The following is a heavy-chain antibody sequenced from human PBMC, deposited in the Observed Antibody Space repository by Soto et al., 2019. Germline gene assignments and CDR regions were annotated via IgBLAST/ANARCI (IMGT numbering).Heavy chain of an antibody. V-gene: IGHV5-10-1*01. Sequence: GASLKISCKGSGYSFTSSWISWVRQMRGKGLEWMGRIDPSDSYTYSTPSFEGHVTISADKSINTAYLQWSTLKASDTAMYYCARGLGDLFLHFAYWGQGTPVTVTS. CDR3: ARGLGDLFLHFAY. CDR1: GYSFTSSW. J-gene: IGHJ4*02. CDR2: IDPSDSYT. D-gene: IGHD3-16*01.